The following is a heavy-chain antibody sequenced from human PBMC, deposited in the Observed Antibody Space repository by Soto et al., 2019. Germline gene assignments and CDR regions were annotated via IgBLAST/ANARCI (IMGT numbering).Heavy chain of an antibody. CDR3: AREYYYDSTKTNWFDP. CDR2: IYYSGST. J-gene: IGHJ5*02. CDR1: GGSISSGGYY. V-gene: IGHV4-31*03. Sequence: TWETLSLTCTVSGGSISSGGYYWSWIRQHPGKGLEWIGYIYYSGSTYYNPSLKSRVTISVDTSKNQFSLKLSSVTAADTAVYYCAREYYYDSTKTNWFDPWGQGTLVTVSS. D-gene: IGHD3-22*01.